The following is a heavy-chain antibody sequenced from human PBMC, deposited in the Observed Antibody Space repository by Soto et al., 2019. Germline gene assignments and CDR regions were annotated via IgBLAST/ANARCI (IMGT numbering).Heavy chain of an antibody. V-gene: IGHV4-30-4*01. CDR2: IYKSTTT. CDR3: GRGRYCLTGRCFQKWFDS. J-gene: IGHJ5*01. CDR1: GDSISTVYYF. D-gene: IGHD2-15*01. Sequence: SETLSLTCSVSGDSISTVYYFWAWIRQPPGQPLQYIGDIYKSTTTYYNPSFESRVAISLETSKSQFSLTVSCVASGDTTLYFCGRGRYCLTGRCFQKWFDSWGQGNLLTVFS.